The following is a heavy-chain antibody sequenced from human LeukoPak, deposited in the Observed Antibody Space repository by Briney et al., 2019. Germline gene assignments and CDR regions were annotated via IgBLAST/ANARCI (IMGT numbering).Heavy chain of an antibody. CDR1: GYTFTSYD. CDR2: MNPNSGNT. V-gene: IGHV1-8*02. CDR3: ARVDGYSGYDPDY. J-gene: IGHJ4*02. Sequence: ASVKVSCKASGYTFTSYDINWVRQATGQGLEWMGWMNPNSGNTGYAQKFQGRVTMTRDTSTSTVYMELSSLRSEDTAVYYCARVDGYSGYDPDYWGQGTLVTVSS. D-gene: IGHD5-12*01.